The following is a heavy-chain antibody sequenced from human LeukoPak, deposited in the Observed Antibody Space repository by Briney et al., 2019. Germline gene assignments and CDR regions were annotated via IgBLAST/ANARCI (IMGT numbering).Heavy chain of an antibody. Sequence: SQTLSLTCAVSGGSISSGGYSWSWIRQPPGKGLEWIGYIYHSGSTYYNPSLKSRVTISIDRSKNQFSLKLSSVTAADTAVYYCASCMGSSNSCYDFDYWGQATLVTVSS. CDR1: GGSISSGGYS. V-gene: IGHV4-30-2*01. CDR3: ASCMGSSNSCYDFDY. J-gene: IGHJ4*02. D-gene: IGHD2-2*01. CDR2: IYHSGST.